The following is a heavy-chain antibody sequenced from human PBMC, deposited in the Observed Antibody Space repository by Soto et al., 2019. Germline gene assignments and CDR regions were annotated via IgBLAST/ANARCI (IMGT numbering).Heavy chain of an antibody. D-gene: IGHD2-2*01. J-gene: IGHJ4*02. V-gene: IGHV1-18*01. Sequence: QVQLVQSGAEVKKPGASVKVSCKASGYTFTSYGISWVRQAPGQGLEWMGWISAYNGNTNYAQKLQGRVTMTTDTSTSTAYMELRSLRSDDTAGYYCARDQVVVVPAAMVTDYLGQGTLVTVSS. CDR2: ISAYNGNT. CDR3: ARDQVVVVPAAMVTDY. CDR1: GYTFTSYG.